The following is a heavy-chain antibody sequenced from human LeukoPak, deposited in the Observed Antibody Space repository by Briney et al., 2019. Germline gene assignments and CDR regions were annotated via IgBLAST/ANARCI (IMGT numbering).Heavy chain of an antibody. CDR1: GGSLSGYY. Sequence: SETLSLTCTVSGGSLSGYYWSWIRQPPGKGLEWIGQILYSGKADYSPSLGSRITISVDTSKNQMSLKLSSVTAADSAVYYCARFGVYYDMGVWGQGTTVTVS. CDR3: ARFGVYYDMGV. D-gene: IGHD3-16*01. J-gene: IGHJ6*02. CDR2: ILYSGKA. V-gene: IGHV4-59*01.